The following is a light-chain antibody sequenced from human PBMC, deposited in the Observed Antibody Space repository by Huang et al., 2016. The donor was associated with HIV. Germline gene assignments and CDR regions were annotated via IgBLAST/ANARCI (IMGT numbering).Light chain of an antibody. J-gene: IGKJ1*01. CDR2: ATS. CDR1: QGIGNS. CDR3: QQYHGIPGT. V-gene: IGKV1-NL1*01. Sequence: DIQMTQSPSSLSASVGDRVTITCRASQGIGNSLAWYQQRPEKAPRLLLYATSRLESGVPTRFSGRGSGTHYTLTISTLQPEDIASYYCQQYHGIPGTCGQGTKVEIK.